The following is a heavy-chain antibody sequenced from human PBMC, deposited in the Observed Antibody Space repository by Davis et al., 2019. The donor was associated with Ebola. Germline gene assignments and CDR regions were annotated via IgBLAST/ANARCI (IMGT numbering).Heavy chain of an antibody. V-gene: IGHV4-59*01. D-gene: IGHD6-19*01. CDR2: IHYSGST. CDR3: ARFQARLAADY. Sequence: PSETLSLTCTVSGDSISSFYWSWIRQPPGEGLEWIGYIHYSGSTNYNPSLKRRVTISLDTSKNHFSLRLSSVTAADTAVYYCARFQARLAADYWGQGTLVTVSS. CDR1: GDSISSFY. J-gene: IGHJ4*02.